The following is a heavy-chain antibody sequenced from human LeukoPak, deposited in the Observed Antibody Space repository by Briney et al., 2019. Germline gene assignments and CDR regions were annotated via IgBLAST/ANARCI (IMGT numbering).Heavy chain of an antibody. D-gene: IGHD6-19*01. J-gene: IGHJ4*02. CDR2: LYSGGST. CDR3: ARENIAVAGYYYFDY. Sequence: GGSLRLSCAASGFTVSSNYMNWVRQAPGKGLEWVSVLYSGGSTYYADSVKGRFTISRDNSRNTLYPQMNSLRAEDTAVYYCARENIAVAGYYYFDYWGQGTLVTVSS. CDR1: GFTVSSNY. V-gene: IGHV3-53*01.